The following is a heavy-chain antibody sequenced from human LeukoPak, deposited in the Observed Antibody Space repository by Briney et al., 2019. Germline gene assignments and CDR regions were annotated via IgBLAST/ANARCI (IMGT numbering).Heavy chain of an antibody. Sequence: GGSLRLSCAASGFTVTSNYMSWVRQAPGKGLECVSVIYGGDGGTYYADSVKGRFTISRDNSKNTLYLQMNTLRVEDTAVYYCAGGLGYARTYWGQGTLVTVSS. V-gene: IGHV3-66*01. CDR1: GFTVTSNY. D-gene: IGHD2-2*01. CDR3: AGGLGYARTY. CDR2: IYGGDGGT. J-gene: IGHJ4*02.